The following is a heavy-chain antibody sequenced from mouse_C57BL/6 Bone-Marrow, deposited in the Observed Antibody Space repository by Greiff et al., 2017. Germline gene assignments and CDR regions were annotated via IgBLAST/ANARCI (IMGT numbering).Heavy chain of an antibody. CDR1: GFSLTSYG. Sequence: VKLVESGPGLVQPSQSLSITCTVSGFSLTSYGVHWVRQSPGKGLEWLGVIWSGGSTDYNAAFISRLSISKDNSTSQVFFKMNSLQADDTAIYYCARESFYYDYDGWYFDVWGTGTTVTVSS. J-gene: IGHJ1*03. CDR2: IWSGGST. V-gene: IGHV2-2*01. CDR3: ARESFYYDYDGWYFDV. D-gene: IGHD2-4*01.